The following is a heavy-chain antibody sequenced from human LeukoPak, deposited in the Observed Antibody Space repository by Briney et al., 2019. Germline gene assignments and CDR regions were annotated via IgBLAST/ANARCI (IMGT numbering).Heavy chain of an antibody. Sequence: GGPFRPSGAASGFTFRSYAMNGFRPPPGKGLAGVSMSGSGYDTYYADSVKGRFTISRDNSKNTLYLQMNSLRAEDTAVYYGAKSRGATYGTYYFDYWGQGTLVTVSS. J-gene: IGHJ4*02. V-gene: IGHV3-23*01. D-gene: IGHD4/OR15-4a*01. CDR2: MSGSGYDT. CDR3: AKSRGATYGTYYFDY. CDR1: GFTFRSYA.